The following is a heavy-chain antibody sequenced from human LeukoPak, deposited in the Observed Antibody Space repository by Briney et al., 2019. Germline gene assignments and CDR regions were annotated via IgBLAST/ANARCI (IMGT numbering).Heavy chain of an antibody. CDR2: ISYDGSNK. CDR3: AKDLSGSGCSNY. Sequence: GGSLRLSCVVSGFPFSSYVMHWVRQAPGKGLEWVAIISYDGSNKYYADSVKGRFTISRDNSKNTLYLQMNSLRAEDTAVYYCAKDLSGSGCSNYWGQGTLVTVSS. D-gene: IGHD6-19*01. CDR1: GFPFSSYV. J-gene: IGHJ4*02. V-gene: IGHV3-30*18.